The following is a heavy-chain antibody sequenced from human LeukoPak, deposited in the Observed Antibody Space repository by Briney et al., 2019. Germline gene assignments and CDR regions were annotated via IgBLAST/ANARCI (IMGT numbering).Heavy chain of an antibody. J-gene: IGHJ6*03. D-gene: IGHD3-10*01. CDR1: GFTFGSYS. CDR3: ARDPGAFRGLHYANYYYMDV. CDR2: ISSSSSYI. Sequence: GGSLRLSCAASGFTFGSYSMNWVRQAPGKGLEWVSSISSSSSYIFYADSVKGRFTISRDNAKNSLYLQMNSLRAEDTAVYYCARDPGAFRGLHYANYYYMDVWGKGTTVTVSS. V-gene: IGHV3-21*01.